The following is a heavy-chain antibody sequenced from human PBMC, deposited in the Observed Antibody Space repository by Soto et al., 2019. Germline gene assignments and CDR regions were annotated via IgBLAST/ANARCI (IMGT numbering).Heavy chain of an antibody. D-gene: IGHD3-10*01. CDR1: GFTFSSYA. CDR2: ISGSGGST. J-gene: IGHJ6*02. Sequence: EVQLLESGGGLVQPGGSLRLSCAASGFTFSSYAMSWVRQAPGKGLEWVSAISGSGGSTYYADSVKGRFTISRDNSRNTLYLQMNSLRAEDTAVYYCATRGGYSDYYYYGMDVWGQGTTVTVSS. CDR3: ATRGGYSDYYYYGMDV. V-gene: IGHV3-23*01.